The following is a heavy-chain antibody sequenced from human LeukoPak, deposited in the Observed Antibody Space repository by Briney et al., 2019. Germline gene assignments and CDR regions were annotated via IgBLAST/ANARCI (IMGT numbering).Heavy chain of an antibody. CDR3: ARWYSSGWYSDY. CDR1: KFTFSNYG. V-gene: IGHV3-30*03. CDR2: VSSDGGTK. Sequence: GGSLRLSCTASKFTFSNYGMQWVRQAPGKGLEWVAVVSSDGGTKYYADSVRGRFTISRDNAKNTVYLQMNSLRAEDTAVYYCARWYSSGWYSDYWGQGTLVTVSS. J-gene: IGHJ4*02. D-gene: IGHD6-19*01.